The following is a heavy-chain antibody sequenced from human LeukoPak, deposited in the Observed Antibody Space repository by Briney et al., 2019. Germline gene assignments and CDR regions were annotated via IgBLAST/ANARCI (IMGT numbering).Heavy chain of an antibody. J-gene: IGHJ6*03. CDR2: IFYSGST. CDR3: ARRTMGYYYMDV. Sequence: SETLSLTCTVSGGSLSSSSYYWGWIRQPPGKGLEWIGTIFYSGSTYYNPSLKSRVTISVDTSKNQFSLKLSSVTAADTAVYYCARRTMGYYYMDVWGKGTTVTVSS. V-gene: IGHV4-39*07. CDR1: GGSLSSSSYY. D-gene: IGHD4/OR15-4a*01.